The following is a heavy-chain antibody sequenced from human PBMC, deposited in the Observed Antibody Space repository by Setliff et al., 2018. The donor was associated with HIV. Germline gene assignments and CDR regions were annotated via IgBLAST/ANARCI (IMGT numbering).Heavy chain of an antibody. CDR3: AKLSHSHDSNGFTVDY. D-gene: IGHD3-22*01. CDR2: IGGHGSII. CDR1: GFMFNIYE. V-gene: IGHV3-48*03. J-gene: IGHJ4*02. Sequence: LRLSCAASGFMFNIYEMNWVRQAPGKGLEWISFIGGHGSIIHYADSVKGRFTISRDNAKNSVYLQMHSLRVEDTAVYYCAKLSHSHDSNGFTVDYWGRGTLVTVSS.